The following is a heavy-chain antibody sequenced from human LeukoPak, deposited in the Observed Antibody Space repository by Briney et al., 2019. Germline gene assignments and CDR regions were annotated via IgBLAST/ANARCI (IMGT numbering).Heavy chain of an antibody. CDR2: IYHSGST. Sequence: PGGSLKLSCAASGFTVSSSYMSWVRQAPGKGLEWIGEIYHSGSTNYNPSLKSRVTISVDKSKNQFSLKLSSVTAADTAVYYCARIFGPGDYWGQGTLVTVSS. D-gene: IGHD3/OR15-3a*01. J-gene: IGHJ4*02. V-gene: IGHV4-4*02. CDR1: GFTVSSSYM. CDR3: ARIFGPGDY.